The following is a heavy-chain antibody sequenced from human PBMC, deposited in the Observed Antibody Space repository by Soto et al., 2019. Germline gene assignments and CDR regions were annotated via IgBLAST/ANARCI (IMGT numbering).Heavy chain of an antibody. D-gene: IGHD5-12*01. CDR3: ARARGYSGYELI. Sequence: LSLTCSVSGGSVTSDSYYWNWIRQPPGKGLEWIGYINDSGRTNYNTSLRTRVNILVDKSKNQFSLRLNSVTATDTAVYYCARARGYSGYELIWGQGTLVTVYS. V-gene: IGHV4-61*01. CDR2: INDSGRT. J-gene: IGHJ1*01. CDR1: GGSVTSDSYY.